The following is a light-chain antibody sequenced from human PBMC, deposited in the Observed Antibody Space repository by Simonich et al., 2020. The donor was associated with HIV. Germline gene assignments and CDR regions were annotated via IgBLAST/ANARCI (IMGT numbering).Light chain of an antibody. CDR2: DVS. V-gene: IGLV2-14*02. J-gene: IGLJ3*02. CDR1: SSDVGSYNL. CDR3: SSYTTSNTWV. Sequence: QSALTQPASVSGSPGQSITISCTGTSSDVGSYNLVSWYQQHPGKAPKLMIYDVSRLPSWFSNLCSGSKPGNTASLTISGLQAEDEADYYCSSYTTSNTWVFGGGTKLTVL.